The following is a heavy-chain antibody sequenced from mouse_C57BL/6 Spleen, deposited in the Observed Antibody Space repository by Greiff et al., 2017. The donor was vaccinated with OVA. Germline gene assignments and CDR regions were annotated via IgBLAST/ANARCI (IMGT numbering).Heavy chain of an antibody. V-gene: IGHV1-69*01. Sequence: VQLQQPGAELVMPGASVKLSCKASGYTFTSYWMHWVKQRPGQGLEWIGEIDPSDSYTNYNQKFKGKSTLTVDKSSSTAYMQLSSLTSEDSAVYYCARSGRRDYFDYWGQGTTLTVSS. CDR3: ARSGRRDYFDY. D-gene: IGHD3-2*02. CDR1: GYTFTSYW. CDR2: IDPSDSYT. J-gene: IGHJ2*01.